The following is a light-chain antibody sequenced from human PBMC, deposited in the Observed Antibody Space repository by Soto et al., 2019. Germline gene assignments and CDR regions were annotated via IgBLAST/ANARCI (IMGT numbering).Light chain of an antibody. Sequence: QSVLTQPASVSGSPGQSITLSCTGTSSDVGNYNLVSWYQQHPGKAPKLIIYEVNKRPSGVSNRFSGSKSGNTASLTISGLQAEDEADYYCCSYAGSGTLVFGGGTKLTVL. CDR2: EVN. J-gene: IGLJ2*01. V-gene: IGLV2-23*02. CDR3: CSYAGSGTLV. CDR1: SSDVGNYNL.